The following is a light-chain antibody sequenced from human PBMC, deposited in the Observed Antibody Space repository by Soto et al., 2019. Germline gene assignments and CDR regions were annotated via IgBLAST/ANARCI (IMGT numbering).Light chain of an antibody. V-gene: IGLV8-61*01. J-gene: IGLJ3*02. CDR1: SGSVSTSYY. Sequence: QAVVTQESSFSVSPGRTVTLTCGLSSGSVSTSYYPSWYQQTPGQAPRTLIYSTNTRSSGVPDRFSGSILGNKAALTITGAQADDESDYYCVLYMGSGIGVFGGGTKVTVL. CDR2: STN. CDR3: VLYMGSGIGV.